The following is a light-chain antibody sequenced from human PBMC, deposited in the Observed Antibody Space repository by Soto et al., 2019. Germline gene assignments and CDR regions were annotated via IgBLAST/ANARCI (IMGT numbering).Light chain of an antibody. CDR1: PSVRSNF. V-gene: IGKV3-20*01. Sequence: IVLTQSPGTLSLSPGGRAPLSCRARPSVRSNFLAWLQQTPGQAPTHLTYGASSRATGIPDRLSGSGSGTDFPLTLRRLEPEDFAVCYCQQYHNWPPVTFGQGTRLEIK. J-gene: IGKJ5*01. CDR2: GAS. CDR3: QQYHNWPPVT.